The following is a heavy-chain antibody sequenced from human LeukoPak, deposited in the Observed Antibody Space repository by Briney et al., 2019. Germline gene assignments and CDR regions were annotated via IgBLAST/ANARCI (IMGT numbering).Heavy chain of an antibody. CDR3: ARYSSGWYYFDY. CDR1: GGSVSSGSYY. Sequence: SETLSLTCTISGGSVSSGSYYWSWIRQPPGKGLEWIGYIYYSGSTNYNPSLKSRVTISVDTSKNQFSLKLSSVTAADTAVYYCARYSSGWYYFDYWGQGTLVTVSS. J-gene: IGHJ4*02. V-gene: IGHV4-61*01. D-gene: IGHD6-19*01. CDR2: IYYSGST.